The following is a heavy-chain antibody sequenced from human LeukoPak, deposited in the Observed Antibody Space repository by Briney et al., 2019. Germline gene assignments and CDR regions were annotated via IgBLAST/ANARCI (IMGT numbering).Heavy chain of an antibody. Sequence: SETLSLTCTVSGGSITSYYWSWIRQPPGKGLEWIGYIYYSGSTNYNPSLRIRVTISVDTSKNQFSLKLSSVTAADTAVYYCARLTTNFDYWGQGTLVTVSS. CDR3: ARLTTNFDY. CDR2: IYYSGST. D-gene: IGHD4-11*01. V-gene: IGHV4-59*08. J-gene: IGHJ4*02. CDR1: GGSITSYY.